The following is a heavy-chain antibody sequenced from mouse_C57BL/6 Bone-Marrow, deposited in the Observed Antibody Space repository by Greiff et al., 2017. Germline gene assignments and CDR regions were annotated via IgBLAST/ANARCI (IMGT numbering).Heavy chain of an antibody. CDR1: GFNIKDYY. CDR3: TTIWLSYYYAMDY. V-gene: IGHV14-1*01. D-gene: IGHD2-2*01. CDR2: IDPEDGDT. Sequence: VQLQQSGAELVRPGASVKLSCTASGFNIKDYYMHWVKQRPEQGLEWIGRIDPEDGDTEYAPKFQGKATMTADTSSNTAYLQLSSLTSEDTAVYYCTTIWLSYYYAMDYWGQGTSVTVSS. J-gene: IGHJ4*01.